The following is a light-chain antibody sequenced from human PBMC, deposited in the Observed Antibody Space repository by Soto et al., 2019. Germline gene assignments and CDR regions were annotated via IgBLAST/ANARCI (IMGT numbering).Light chain of an antibody. V-gene: IGKV3-20*01. CDR2: GAS. J-gene: IGKJ1*01. CDR3: QQYAGSPGT. CDR1: QTISSDY. Sequence: EIVLTQSPGTLSLSPGERATLSCRASQTISSDYLAWYQQKPGQTPRLIIYGASRRATGIPDRFSGSGSGTDFTLTLSGLETEDFAVYYCQQYAGSPGTFGQGTKVEIK.